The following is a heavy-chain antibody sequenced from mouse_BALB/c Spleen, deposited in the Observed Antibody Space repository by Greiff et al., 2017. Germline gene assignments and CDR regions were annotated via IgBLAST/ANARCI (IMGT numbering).Heavy chain of an antibody. D-gene: IGHD3-3*01. J-gene: IGHJ4*01. Sequence: VQLQQSAAELARPGASVKMSCKASGYTFTSYTMHWVKQRPGQGLEWIGYINPSSGYTEYNQKFKDKTTLTADKSSSTAYMQLSSLTSEDSAVYYCARGGRGAMDYWGQGTSVTVSS. CDR1: GYTFTSYT. CDR3: ARGGRGAMDY. CDR2: INPSSGYT. V-gene: IGHV1-4*02.